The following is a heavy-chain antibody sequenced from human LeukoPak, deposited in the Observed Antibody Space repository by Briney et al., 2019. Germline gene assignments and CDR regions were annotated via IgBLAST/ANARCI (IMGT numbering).Heavy chain of an antibody. CDR1: GFTFSDYA. V-gene: IGHV3-23*01. CDR2: ISGSAHKI. Sequence: GGSLRLSCVVSGFTFSDYAMSWVRQAPEKGLDWVSVISGSAHKIRYADSVKGRFTISRDNSRNTLYLQMNSLRSEDTAMYYCARIGTMTTDAFDIWGQGTMVTVSS. D-gene: IGHD4-17*01. CDR3: ARIGTMTTDAFDI. J-gene: IGHJ3*02.